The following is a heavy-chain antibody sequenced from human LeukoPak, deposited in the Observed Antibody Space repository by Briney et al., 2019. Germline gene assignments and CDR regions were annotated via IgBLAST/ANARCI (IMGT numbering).Heavy chain of an antibody. J-gene: IGHJ3*02. Sequence: SQTLSLTCTVSGGSISSGDYYWSWIRQPPGKGLEWIGYIYYSGSTYYNPSLKSRVTISVDTSKNQFSLKLSSVTAADTAVYYCARMGDYYGSSGNPKGAFDIWGQGTMVTVSS. CDR2: IYYSGST. CDR1: GGSISSGDYY. V-gene: IGHV4-30-4*01. D-gene: IGHD3-22*01. CDR3: ARMGDYYGSSGNPKGAFDI.